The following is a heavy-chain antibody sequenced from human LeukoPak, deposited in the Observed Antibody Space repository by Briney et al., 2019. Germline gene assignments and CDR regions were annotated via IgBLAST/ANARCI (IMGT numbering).Heavy chain of an antibody. Sequence: SETLSLTCTVSGGSISSYYWSWIRQPPGKGLERIGYIYYSGSTNYNPSLKSRVTISVDTSKNQFSLKLSSVTAADTAVYYCARTVRDQYYDSSAPQGYFDYWGQGTLVTVSS. CDR2: IYYSGST. D-gene: IGHD3-22*01. V-gene: IGHV4-59*01. J-gene: IGHJ4*02. CDR3: ARTVRDQYYDSSAPQGYFDY. CDR1: GGSISSYY.